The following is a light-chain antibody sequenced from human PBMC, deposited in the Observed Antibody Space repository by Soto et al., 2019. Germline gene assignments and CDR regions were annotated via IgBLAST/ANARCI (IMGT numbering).Light chain of an antibody. V-gene: IGKV3-15*01. CDR3: QQYNNWPLT. J-gene: IGKJ5*01. Sequence: EIVMTQSPATLSLSPGERATLSCRASQSVSNNYLAWYQQKPGQAPRLLIYGASSRATGIPGRFSGSGSGTEFTLTISSLQSEDFAVYYCQQYNNWPLTFGQGTRLEI. CDR2: GAS. CDR1: QSVSNN.